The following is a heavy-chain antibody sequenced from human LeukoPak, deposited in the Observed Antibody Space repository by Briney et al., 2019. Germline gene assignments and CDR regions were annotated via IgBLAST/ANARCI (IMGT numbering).Heavy chain of an antibody. J-gene: IGHJ4*02. CDR2: IGGGGEYT. D-gene: IGHD1-26*01. V-gene: IGHV3-23*01. CDR1: GFTFSSYA. Sequence: GGSLRLSCAASGFTFSSYAMSWVRQAPGKGLEWVSTIGGGGEYTYYADSVKGRFIISRDNSKNTFYLQMNSLRAEDTAVYYCAKVLSRSQDYWGQGTLVTVFS. CDR3: AKVLSRSQDY.